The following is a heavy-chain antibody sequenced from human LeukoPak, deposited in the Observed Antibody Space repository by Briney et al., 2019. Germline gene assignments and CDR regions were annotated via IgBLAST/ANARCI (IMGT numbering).Heavy chain of an antibody. D-gene: IGHD1-1*01. CDR3: ARGGLLKHDGGAFDI. CDR1: GFTFSSYS. V-gene: IGHV3-21*01. CDR2: ISSSSSYI. J-gene: IGHJ3*02. Sequence: GGSLRLSCAASGFTFSSYSMNWVRQAPGKGLEWVSSISSSSSYIYYADSVKGRFTISRDNAKNSLYLQMNSLRAEDTAVYYCARGGLLKHDGGAFDIWGQGTMVTVSS.